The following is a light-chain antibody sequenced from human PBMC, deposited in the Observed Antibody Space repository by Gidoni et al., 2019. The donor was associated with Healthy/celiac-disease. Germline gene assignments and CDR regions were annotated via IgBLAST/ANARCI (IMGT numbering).Light chain of an antibody. CDR2: AAS. CDR3: QQSSSTPST. J-gene: IGKJ1*01. V-gene: IGKV1-39*01. Sequence: DIQMTQSPSSLSASVGDRVTITCRASQSISSYLNWYQQKPGKAPKLLIYAASSLQSGVPSRFSGSGSGTDFTLTISSLQPEDFATYYCQQSSSTPSTFXXXTKVEIQ. CDR1: QSISSY.